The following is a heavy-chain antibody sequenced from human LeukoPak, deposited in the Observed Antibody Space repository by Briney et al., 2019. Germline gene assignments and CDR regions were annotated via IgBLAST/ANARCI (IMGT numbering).Heavy chain of an antibody. D-gene: IGHD1-26*01. CDR1: GFTFSSYG. CDR2: IWYDGSNK. J-gene: IGHJ4*02. CDR3: AKLSYGSYSPNFDY. V-gene: IGHV3-33*06. Sequence: PGRSLRLSCAASGFTFSSYGMHWFRQAPGKGLEWVAVIWYDGSNKYYADSVKGRFTTSRDNSKNTLYLQMTSLRSEDTAVYYCAKLSYGSYSPNFDYWGQGTLVTVSS.